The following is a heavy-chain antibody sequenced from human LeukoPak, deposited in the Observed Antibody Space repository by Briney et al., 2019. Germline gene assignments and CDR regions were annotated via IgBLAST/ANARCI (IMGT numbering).Heavy chain of an antibody. J-gene: IGHJ6*02. CDR3: ARVDSSSWDYYYYGMDV. CDR1: GYSFTSYW. D-gene: IGHD6-13*01. CDR2: IYPGDSDT. Sequence: GVSLKISCKGSGYSFTSYWIGWVRQMPGKGLEWMGIIYPGDSDTRYSPSSQGQVTISDDKSISTAYLQWSSLKASDTAMYYCARVDSSSWDYYYYGMDVWGQGTTVTVSS. V-gene: IGHV5-51*01.